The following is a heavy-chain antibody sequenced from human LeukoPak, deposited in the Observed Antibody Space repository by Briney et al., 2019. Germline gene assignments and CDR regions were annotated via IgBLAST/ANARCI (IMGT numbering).Heavy chain of an antibody. J-gene: IGHJ3*01. V-gene: IGHV4-59*13. CDR2: ISYSGRT. CDR1: GGSIGSSF. D-gene: IGHD1-26*01. CDR3: ARDRSGTYYTFDV. Sequence: PSETLSLTCSVSGGSIGSSFWNWIRLSLGKGLEWIGYISYSGRTNYSPSLKSRVTISIDTSKNQLSLTLTSVTAADTALYYCARDRSGTYYTFDVWGQGTMVSVSA.